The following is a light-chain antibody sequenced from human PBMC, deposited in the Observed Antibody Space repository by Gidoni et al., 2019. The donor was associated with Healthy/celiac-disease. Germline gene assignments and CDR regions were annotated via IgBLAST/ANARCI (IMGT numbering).Light chain of an antibody. J-gene: IGKJ1*01. CDR3: QQYNSYSGT. CDR1: QSISSW. CDR2: KAS. Sequence: DIQLPQSPSTLSASVGDRVTITCRASQSISSWLAWYQQKPGKAPKLLIYKASSLESGVPSRFSGSGAGTEFTLTSSSLQPDDFATYYCQQYNSYSGTFGQGTKVEIK. V-gene: IGKV1-5*03.